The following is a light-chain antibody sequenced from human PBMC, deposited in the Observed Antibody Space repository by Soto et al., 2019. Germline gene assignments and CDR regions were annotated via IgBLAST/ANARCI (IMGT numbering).Light chain of an antibody. J-gene: IGLJ1*01. Sequence: QSVLTQPPSASGTPGQRVTISCSGSSSNIGSNTVNWYQQLPGTAPKLLIYSNNQRPSGVPDRFSGSKSGTSASLAISGLQSEDEADYYCAAWDDSLNGPLFGTGTTVTVL. V-gene: IGLV1-44*01. CDR1: SSNIGSNT. CDR2: SNN. CDR3: AAWDDSLNGPL.